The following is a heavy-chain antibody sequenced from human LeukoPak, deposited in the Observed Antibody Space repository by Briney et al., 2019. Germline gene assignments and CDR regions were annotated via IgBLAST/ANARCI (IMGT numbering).Heavy chain of an antibody. D-gene: IGHD1-26*01. CDR3: AKDFFSGSYYGYYFDY. Sequence: PGRSLRLSCAASGFTFSSYGMHWVRQAPGKGLEWVAVISYDGSNKYYADSVKGRLTISRDNSKNTLYLQMNSLRAEDTAVYYCAKDFFSGSYYGYYFDYWGQGTLVTVSS. V-gene: IGHV3-30*18. CDR1: GFTFSSYG. CDR2: ISYDGSNK. J-gene: IGHJ4*02.